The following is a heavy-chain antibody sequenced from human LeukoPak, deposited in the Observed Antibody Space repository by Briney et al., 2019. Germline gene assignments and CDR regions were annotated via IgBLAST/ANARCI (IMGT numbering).Heavy chain of an antibody. Sequence: GGSLTLSRPASGFTFTSHCMSWVRQAPGKWLKWVSAISGSGGSTYYADSVKGRSTISRDNSKNTLYMQMNSLRGEDTAVYYCAKDLTALGPDAFDIWGQGTMVTVSS. CDR3: AKDLTALGPDAFDI. J-gene: IGHJ3*02. D-gene: IGHD2-21*02. CDR2: ISGSGGST. CDR1: GFTFTSHC. V-gene: IGHV3-23*01.